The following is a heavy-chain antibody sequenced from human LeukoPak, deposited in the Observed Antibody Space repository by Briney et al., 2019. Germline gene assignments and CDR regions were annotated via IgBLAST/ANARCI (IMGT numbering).Heavy chain of an antibody. CDR2: IFYSGST. CDR1: GGSISNSY. Sequence: PSETLSLTCSVSGGSISNSYWTWIRQPPGKGLEWIGCIFYSGSTNYNPSLKSRVTISVDTSKNQLSLKVTSVTAADTAVYYCARGASGAGYNFDYWGKGTLVTVSS. D-gene: IGHD5-24*01. V-gene: IGHV4-59*01. J-gene: IGHJ4*02. CDR3: ARGASGAGYNFDY.